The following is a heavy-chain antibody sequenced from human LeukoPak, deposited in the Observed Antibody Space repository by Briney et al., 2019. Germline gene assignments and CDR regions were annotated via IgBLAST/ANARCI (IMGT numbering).Heavy chain of an antibody. D-gene: IGHD5-18*01. Sequence: ASVKVSCKAPGGTFSSYAISWVRQAPGQGLEWMGGIIPIFGTANYAQKFQGRVTITADKSTSTAYMELSSLRSEDTAVYYCARDTAMARPYYYYYMDVWGKGTTVTVSS. CDR2: IIPIFGTA. V-gene: IGHV1-69*06. CDR1: GGTFSSYA. J-gene: IGHJ6*03. CDR3: ARDTAMARPYYYYYMDV.